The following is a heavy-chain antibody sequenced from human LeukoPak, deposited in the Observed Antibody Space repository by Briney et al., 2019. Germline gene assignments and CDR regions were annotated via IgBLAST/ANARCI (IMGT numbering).Heavy chain of an antibody. CDR1: GFTLSSYS. Sequence: GGSLRLSCAASGFTLSSYSMKWVRQAPGKVLEWVSSISSSRSYIFYTDSVKGRFTICRDNAKTSLYLQRNSLRAEDTAVYYCTRLGSFYCSGGSCSLGWFDPWGQGTLVTVSS. V-gene: IGHV3-21*01. CDR3: TRLGSFYCSGGSCSLGWFDP. D-gene: IGHD2-15*01. J-gene: IGHJ5*02. CDR2: ISSSRSYI.